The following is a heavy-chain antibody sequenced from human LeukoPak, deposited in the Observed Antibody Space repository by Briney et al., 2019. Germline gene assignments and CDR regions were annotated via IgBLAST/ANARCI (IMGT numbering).Heavy chain of an antibody. D-gene: IGHD6-25*01. Sequence: GRSLRLSCAATGFTFSTYGMHWVRQAPGKGLEWVAVIWSDGNNKFYADSVKGRFTFSRDNSRNTLSLQMNSLRAEDTAVYYCVKESGPFDAFDIWGQGTMVTVSS. CDR3: VKESGPFDAFDI. CDR1: GFTFSTYG. CDR2: IWSDGNNK. V-gene: IGHV3-33*06. J-gene: IGHJ3*02.